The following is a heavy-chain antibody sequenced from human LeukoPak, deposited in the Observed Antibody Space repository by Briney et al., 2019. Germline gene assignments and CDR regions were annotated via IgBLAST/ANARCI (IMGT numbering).Heavy chain of an antibody. V-gene: IGHV3-74*01. CDR3: KRQWHTPSDY. D-gene: IGHD6-19*01. J-gene: IGHJ4*02. CDR2: INGDGSST. Sequence: PGGSLRLSCAASGFIFNNYWMHWVRQTPGEGPLWLSRINGDGSSTSYANSVQGRFIISRDNARNTLYLQMNSLRAEDTAVYYCKRQWHTPSDYWGQGTLVTVSS. CDR1: GFIFNNYW.